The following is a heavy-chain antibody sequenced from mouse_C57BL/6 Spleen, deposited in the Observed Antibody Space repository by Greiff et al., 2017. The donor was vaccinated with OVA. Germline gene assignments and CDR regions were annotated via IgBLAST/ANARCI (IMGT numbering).Heavy chain of an antibody. J-gene: IGHJ4*01. V-gene: IGHV8-12*01. CDR1: GFSLSTSGMG. CDR2: IYWDDDK. CDR3: ARRVYYYGSSSVYYAMDY. Sequence: QVTLKESGPGILQSSQTLSLTCSFSGFSLSTSGMGVSWIRQPSGKGLEWLAHIYWDDDKRYHPSLKSRLTISKDTSRNQVFLKITSVDTADTATYYCARRVYYYGSSSVYYAMDYWGQGTSVTVSS. D-gene: IGHD1-1*01.